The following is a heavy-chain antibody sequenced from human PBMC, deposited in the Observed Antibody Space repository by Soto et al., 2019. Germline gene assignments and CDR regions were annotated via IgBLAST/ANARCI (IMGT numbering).Heavy chain of an antibody. CDR3: ARSRVVLMVYASNWFDP. CDR2: IIPILGIA. Sequence: GASVKVSCKASGYTFTSYAMHWVRQAPGQRLEWMGWIIPILGIANYAQKFQGRVTITADKSTSTAYMELSSLRSEDTAVYYCARSRVVLMVYASNWFDPWGQGTLVTVSS. CDR1: GYTFTSYA. J-gene: IGHJ5*02. D-gene: IGHD2-8*01. V-gene: IGHV1-69*10.